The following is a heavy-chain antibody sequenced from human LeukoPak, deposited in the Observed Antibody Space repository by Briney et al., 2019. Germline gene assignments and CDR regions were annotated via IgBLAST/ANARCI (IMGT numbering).Heavy chain of an antibody. J-gene: IGHJ4*02. CDR2: ISYDGSIK. Sequence: PGGSLRLSCAASGFTFSSYSMNWVRQAPGKGLEWVAVISYDGSIKYYADSVKGRFTISRDSSKNTLYLQMNSLRAEDTAVYYCAKYGMTTVTYIDYWGQGTLVTVSS. CDR3: AKYGMTTVTYIDY. V-gene: IGHV3-30*18. D-gene: IGHD4-17*01. CDR1: GFTFSSYS.